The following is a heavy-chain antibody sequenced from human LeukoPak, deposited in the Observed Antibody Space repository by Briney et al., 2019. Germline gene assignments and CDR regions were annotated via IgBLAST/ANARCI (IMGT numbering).Heavy chain of an antibody. CDR2: IYPGDSDT. CDR1: GYTFSSHW. Sequence: GESLKISCQGSGYTFSSHWIAWVRQMPGKGLEWMGIIYPGDSDTRYNPSFQGQVTFSADKSINTAYLQWSSLQASDTAVYFCARLAPCISETPFCDMDVWGKGTTVTVSS. J-gene: IGHJ6*03. CDR3: ARLAPCISETPFCDMDV. V-gene: IGHV5-51*01. D-gene: IGHD1-7*01.